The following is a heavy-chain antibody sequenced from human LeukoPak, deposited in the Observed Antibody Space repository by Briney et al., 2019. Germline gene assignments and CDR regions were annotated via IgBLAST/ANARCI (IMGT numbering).Heavy chain of an antibody. Sequence: GGSLRLSCAASGFTFSSYWMHWVRQAPGKGLVWVSRINSDGSSTSYADSVKGRFTISRYNAKNTLYLQMNSLRAEDTAVYYCARDRGQQYTAMVTGYWFDPWGQGTLVTVSS. D-gene: IGHD5-18*01. CDR2: INSDGSST. CDR3: ARDRGQQYTAMVTGYWFDP. J-gene: IGHJ5*02. CDR1: GFTFSSYW. V-gene: IGHV3-74*01.